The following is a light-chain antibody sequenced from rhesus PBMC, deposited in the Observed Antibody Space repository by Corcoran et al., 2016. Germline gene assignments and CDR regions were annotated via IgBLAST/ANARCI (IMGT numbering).Light chain of an antibody. J-gene: IGKJ1*01. Sequence: DIQMTQSPSSLSASVGDTVTITCRASQSISSWLDWYQQKPGRAPKLLIYKAASLQRGVPSRFSGSGSGTGFTHTISSLQPKDFATSYCLRYSSSRWTFGQRTKVKIK. CDR2: KAA. CDR1: QSISSW. V-gene: IGKV1-22*01. CDR3: LRYSSSRWT.